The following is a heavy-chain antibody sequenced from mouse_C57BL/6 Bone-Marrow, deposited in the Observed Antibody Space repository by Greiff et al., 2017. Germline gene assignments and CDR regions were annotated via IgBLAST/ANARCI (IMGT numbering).Heavy chain of an antibody. CDR2: ISGGGGNT. CDR1: GSTFSSYT. D-gene: IGHD1-1*01. CDR3: ARHYYGSSYEEAFAY. V-gene: IGHV5-9*01. Sequence: EVKLMESGGGLVKPGGSLKLSCAASGSTFSSYTMSWVRQTPEKRLEWVATISGGGGNTYYPDSVKGRFTISRDNAKNTLYLQMSSLRSEDTALYYCARHYYGSSYEEAFAYWGQGTLVTVSA. J-gene: IGHJ3*01.